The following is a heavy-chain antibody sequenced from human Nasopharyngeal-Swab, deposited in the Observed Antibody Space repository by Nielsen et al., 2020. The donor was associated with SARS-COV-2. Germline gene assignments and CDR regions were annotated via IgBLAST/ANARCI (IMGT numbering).Heavy chain of an antibody. V-gene: IGHV7-4-1*02. CDR1: GYTFTSYD. Sequence: ASVKVSCKASGYTFTSYDINWVRQAPGQGLEWMGWINTNTGNPTYAQGFTGRFVFSLDTSVSTAYLQISSLKAEDTAVYYCARAPSPIAARRGDDAFDIWGQGTMVTVSS. CDR2: INTNTGNP. D-gene: IGHD6-6*01. CDR3: ARAPSPIAARRGDDAFDI. J-gene: IGHJ3*02.